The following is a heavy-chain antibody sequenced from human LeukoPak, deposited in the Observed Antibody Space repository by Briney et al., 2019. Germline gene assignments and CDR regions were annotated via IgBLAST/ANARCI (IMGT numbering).Heavy chain of an antibody. CDR2: NYHSGST. D-gene: IGHD3-22*01. J-gene: IGHJ3*02. Sequence: PSETLSLTCAVSGGSISVSNCWSWVRQPPGKGLEWTGENYHSGSTNYNPSLKSRVTISIAKSKNQFSLQLSSVTAADTAVYYCARLHRVTMNAFETWGQGTMV. V-gene: IGHV4-4*02. CDR3: ARLHRVTMNAFET. CDR1: GGSISVSNC.